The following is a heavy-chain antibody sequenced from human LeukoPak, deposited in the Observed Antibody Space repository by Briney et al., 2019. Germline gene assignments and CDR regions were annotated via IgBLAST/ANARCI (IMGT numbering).Heavy chain of an antibody. D-gene: IGHD5-12*01. CDR3: ARVRGYSGYVLGYWLDP. CDR2: ISGGGYTI. J-gene: IGHJ5*02. Sequence: GGSLRLSCAASGFTFSSYDMNWVRQAPGKGLEWVSSISGGGYTIYYADSVKGRFTISRDNAKNSLFLQMNSLRAEDTAVYYCARVRGYSGYVLGYWLDPWGQGTLVTVSS. CDR1: GFTFSSYD. V-gene: IGHV3-48*03.